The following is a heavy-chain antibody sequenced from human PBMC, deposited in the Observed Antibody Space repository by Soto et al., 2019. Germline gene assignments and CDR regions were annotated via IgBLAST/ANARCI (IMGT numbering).Heavy chain of an antibody. CDR1: GGSFSGYY. J-gene: IGHJ6*03. V-gene: IGHV4-34*01. CDR2: INHSGST. Sequence: SETLCLTCAVYGGSFSGYYCRWIRQPPGKGLEWIGEINHSGSTNYNPSLKSRVTISVDTSKNQFSLKLSSVTAADTAVYYCARGRGYSSSRYYYYYLDVWGKGTTVTVSS. CDR3: ARGRGYSSSRYYYYYLDV. D-gene: IGHD6-13*01.